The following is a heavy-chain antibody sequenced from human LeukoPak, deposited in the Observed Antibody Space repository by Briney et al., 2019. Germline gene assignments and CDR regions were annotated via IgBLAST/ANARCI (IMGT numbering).Heavy chain of an antibody. CDR2: ISGSGGST. D-gene: IGHD3-3*01. J-gene: IGHJ6*03. CDR3: AKLPLRFLEWYYYMDV. Sequence: PGGSLRLSCAASGFTFSSYAMSWVRQAPGKGLEWVSAISGSGGSTYYADSVKGRFTISRDNSKNTLYLQMNSLRAEDTAVYYCAKLPLRFLEWYYYMDVWGKGTTVTVSS. V-gene: IGHV3-23*01. CDR1: GFTFSSYA.